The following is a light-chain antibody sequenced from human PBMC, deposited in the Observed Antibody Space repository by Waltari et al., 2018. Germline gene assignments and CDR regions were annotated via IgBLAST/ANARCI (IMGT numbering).Light chain of an antibody. J-gene: IGLJ3*02. CDR1: RPNIGTNS. CDR3: ASWDDSLNGMV. Sequence: QSVLTQSPSASGTPGQRVTISCSGSRPNIGTNSVYWYQQFPGSAPRLLVYAENQRPSGVPDRFSGSKSGTSASLAISWLQSEDEADYYCASWDDSLNGMVLGGGTKLTVL. CDR2: AEN. V-gene: IGLV1-44*01.